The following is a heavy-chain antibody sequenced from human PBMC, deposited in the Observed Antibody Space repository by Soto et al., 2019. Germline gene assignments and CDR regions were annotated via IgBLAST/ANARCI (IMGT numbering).Heavy chain of an antibody. Sequence: PSVKVSCKASGYTFTGYYMHWVRQAPGQGLEWMGWINPNSGGTNYAQKFQGRVTMTRDTSISTAYMELSRLRSDDTAVYYCARGDYYDSSGNYYYYGMDVWGQGTTVTAP. CDR3: ARGDYYDSSGNYYYYGMDV. CDR2: INPNSGGT. J-gene: IGHJ6*02. CDR1: GYTFTGYY. D-gene: IGHD3-22*01. V-gene: IGHV1-2*02.